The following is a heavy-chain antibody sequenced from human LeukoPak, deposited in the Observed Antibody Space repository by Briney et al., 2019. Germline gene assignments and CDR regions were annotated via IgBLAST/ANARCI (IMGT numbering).Heavy chain of an antibody. Sequence: SETLSLICAVYGGSFSGYYWSWIRQPPGKGLEWIGEINHSGSTNYNPSLKSRVTISVDTSKNQFSLKLSSVTAADTAVYYCARGVGDGYNSGGYWGQGTLVTVSS. J-gene: IGHJ4*02. CDR1: GGSFSGYY. CDR3: ARGVGDGYNSGGY. CDR2: INHSGST. V-gene: IGHV4-34*01. D-gene: IGHD5-24*01.